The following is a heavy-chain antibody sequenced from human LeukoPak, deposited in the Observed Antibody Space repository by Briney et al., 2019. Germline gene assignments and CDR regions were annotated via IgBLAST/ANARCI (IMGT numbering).Heavy chain of an antibody. D-gene: IGHD3-22*01. Sequence: GGSLRLSCAASGFTFSSYSMNWVRQAPGRGLEWVSYISSSGSTIYYADSVKGRFTISRDNAKNSLYLQMNSLRAEDTAVYYCARGHYYDSSGYYGLFDYWGQGTLVTVSS. CDR3: ARGHYYDSSGYYGLFDY. CDR1: GFTFSSYS. J-gene: IGHJ4*02. CDR2: ISSSGSTI. V-gene: IGHV3-48*04.